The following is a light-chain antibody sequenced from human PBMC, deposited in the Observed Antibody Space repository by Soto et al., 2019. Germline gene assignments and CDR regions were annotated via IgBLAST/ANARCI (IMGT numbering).Light chain of an antibody. CDR2: AAS. J-gene: IGKJ1*01. CDR1: QSISTY. Sequence: DMQMTQSPSSLSASVRDRVTITCRASQSISTYLNWYQQKPGKVPKLLIYAASTLQSGVPSRFRGSGSGTDFTLTISSLQPEDFATYYCQQSYNSPWTFAQGTKVEIK. V-gene: IGKV1-39*01. CDR3: QQSYNSPWT.